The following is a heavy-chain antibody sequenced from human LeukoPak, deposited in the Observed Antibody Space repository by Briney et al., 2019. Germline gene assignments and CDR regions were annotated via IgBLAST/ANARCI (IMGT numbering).Heavy chain of an antibody. CDR1: GFTFSSYS. J-gene: IGHJ6*03. CDR3: AREKNGPSPLLTDYMDV. CDR2: ISSSSSTI. D-gene: IGHD1-1*01. V-gene: IGHV3-48*01. Sequence: GGSLRLSCAASGFTFSSYSMNWVRQAPGKGLEWVSYISSSSSTIYYADSVKGRFTISRDNAKNSLYLRMNSLRAEDTAVYYCAREKNGPSPLLTDYMDVWGKGTTVTVSS.